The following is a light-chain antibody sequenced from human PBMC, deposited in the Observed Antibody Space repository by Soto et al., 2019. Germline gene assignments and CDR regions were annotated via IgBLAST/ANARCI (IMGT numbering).Light chain of an antibody. J-gene: IGKJ1*01. V-gene: IGKV3-20*01. Sequence: EIVISQSPATLSSSPGARATLSCRASQSVSNNYLAWYQQKPGQAPRLLIYGASNRATGIPDRFSGSGSGTDFTLTISRLEPEDFAVYYCQQYGSSGTFGQGTKVDIK. CDR3: QQYGSSGT. CDR2: GAS. CDR1: QSVSNNY.